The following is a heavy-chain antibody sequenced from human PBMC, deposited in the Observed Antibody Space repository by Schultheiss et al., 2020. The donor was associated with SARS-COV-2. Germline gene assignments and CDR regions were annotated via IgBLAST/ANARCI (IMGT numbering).Heavy chain of an antibody. CDR3: ARASDRGVRTGFHYYYYGMDV. D-gene: IGHD3-10*01. CDR1: GFTFSSYW. Sequence: GGSLRLSCAASGFTFSSYWMSWVRQAPGKGLEWVANIKQDGSEKYYVDSVKGRFTISRDNAKNSLYLQMNSLRAEDTAVYYCARASDRGVRTGFHYYYYGMDVWGQGTTVTVSS. J-gene: IGHJ6*02. V-gene: IGHV3-7*03. CDR2: IKQDGSEK.